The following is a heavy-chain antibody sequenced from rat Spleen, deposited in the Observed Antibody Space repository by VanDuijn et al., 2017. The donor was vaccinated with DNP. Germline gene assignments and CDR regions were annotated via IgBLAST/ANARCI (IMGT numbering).Heavy chain of an antibody. CDR1: GFTFSDYY. CDR3: ARWNTSHWYFDF. Sequence: EVQLVESGGGLVQPGRSLKLSCAASGFTFSDYYMAWVRQAPTKGLEWVAYISYDGGSTYYGDSVKGRFTISRDNAKSTLYLLMNSLRSEDMATYFCARWNTSHWYFDFWGPGTVVTVSS. J-gene: IGHJ1*01. CDR2: ISYDGGST. D-gene: IGHD3-1*01. V-gene: IGHV5-22*01.